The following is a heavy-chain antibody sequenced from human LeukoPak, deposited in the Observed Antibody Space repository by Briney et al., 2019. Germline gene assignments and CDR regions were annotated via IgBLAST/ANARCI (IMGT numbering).Heavy chain of an antibody. Sequence: AGGSLRLSCAASGFTFDDYAMHWVRQAPGKGLEWVSGISWNSGSTGYADSVKGRFTISRDNAKNSLYLQMKSLSAEDTALYYCAKDYSVGATHGGIDYWGQGTLVTVSS. CDR1: GFTFDDYA. D-gene: IGHD1-26*01. CDR3: AKDYSVGATHGGIDY. CDR2: ISWNSGST. V-gene: IGHV3-9*01. J-gene: IGHJ4*02.